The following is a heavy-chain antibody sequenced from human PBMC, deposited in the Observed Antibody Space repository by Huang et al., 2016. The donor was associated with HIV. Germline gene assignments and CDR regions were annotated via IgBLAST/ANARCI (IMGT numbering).Heavy chain of an antibody. CDR3: VKERGSSRARSSFDF. CDR1: GFPFSAYG. V-gene: IGHV3-30*02. D-gene: IGHD6-13*01. CDR2: IRYDGNND. J-gene: IGHJ3*01. Sequence: QVRLVESGGGVVQPGAFLTLSCSASGFPFSAYGIDWVRQAPGKGLEWVSFIRYDGNNDYLIGSVKGRFTISRDDSNNALYLRMNSLRPEDTAVYYCVKERGSSRARSSFDFWGQGTSVIVSS.